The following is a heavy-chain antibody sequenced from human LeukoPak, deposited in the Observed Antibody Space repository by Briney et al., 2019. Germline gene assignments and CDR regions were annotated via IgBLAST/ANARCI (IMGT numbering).Heavy chain of an antibody. D-gene: IGHD1-26*01. CDR3: ARGRGSYYFRYFDY. V-gene: IGHV4-34*01. J-gene: IGHJ4*02. CDR1: GGSFSGYY. CDR2: INHSGST. Sequence: PSETLSLTCAVYGGSFSGYYWSWIRQPPGKGLEWIGEINHSGSTNYNPPLKSRVTISVDTSKNQFSLKLSSVTAADTAVYYCARGRGSYYFRYFDYWGQGTLVTVSS.